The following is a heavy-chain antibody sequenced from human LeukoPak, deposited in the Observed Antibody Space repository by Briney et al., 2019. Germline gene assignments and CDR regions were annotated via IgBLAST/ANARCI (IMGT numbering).Heavy chain of an antibody. V-gene: IGHV3-21*01. CDR3: ARVVGPRIFDY. CDR1: GFTFSSYS. J-gene: IGHJ4*02. Sequence: GGSLRLSCAASGFTFSSYSMNWVRQAPGKGLEWVSSISSSSSYIYYADSVKGRFTISRDNAKNSLYLQMNSLRAEDTAVYYCARVVGPRIFDYWGQGTLVTVSS. CDR2: ISSSSSYI. D-gene: IGHD2-15*01.